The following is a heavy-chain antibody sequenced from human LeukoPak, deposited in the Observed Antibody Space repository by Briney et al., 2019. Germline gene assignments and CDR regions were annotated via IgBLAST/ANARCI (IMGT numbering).Heavy chain of an antibody. V-gene: IGHV3-23*01. J-gene: IGHJ4*02. CDR3: LRGDRRDY. CDR2: ISGSGGTT. Sequence: PGGTLRLSCAASGFPFSSYGMSWVRQAPGKGLEWVSTISGSGGTTYYADSVKGRFSISRDNSKNTLYLQMNSLRVEDTAVYYCLRGDRRDYWGQGTLVTVSS. CDR1: GFPFSSYG.